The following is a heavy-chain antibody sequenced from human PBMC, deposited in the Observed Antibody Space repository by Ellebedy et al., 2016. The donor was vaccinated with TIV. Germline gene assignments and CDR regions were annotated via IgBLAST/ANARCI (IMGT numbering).Heavy chain of an antibody. J-gene: IGHJ5*02. V-gene: IGHV3-23*01. Sequence: GGSLRLXXAASGFTFITYAMSWVRQAPGKGLEWVSGFSGRGTRTYYADSVKGRFTISRDNSNNTLYLQMNSLRAEDTAVYYCARDSITMFFDPWGRGTLVTVSS. CDR3: ARDSITMFFDP. D-gene: IGHD3-10*02. CDR1: GFTFITYA. CDR2: FSGRGTRT.